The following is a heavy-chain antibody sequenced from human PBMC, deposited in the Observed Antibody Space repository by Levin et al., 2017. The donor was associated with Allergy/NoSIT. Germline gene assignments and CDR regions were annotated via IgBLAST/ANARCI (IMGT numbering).Heavy chain of an antibody. D-gene: IGHD6-13*01. Sequence: SETLSLTCTVSGDSISGHYWSWIRQSPGKGLEWIGYIYDSGSTNYNPSLRSRVTISVDTSKNQFSLKLNSVTAADTAVYYCARANIPATGTFDYWGQGTLVTVSS. CDR1: GDSISGHY. CDR3: ARANIPATGTFDY. V-gene: IGHV4-59*11. CDR2: IYDSGST. J-gene: IGHJ4*02.